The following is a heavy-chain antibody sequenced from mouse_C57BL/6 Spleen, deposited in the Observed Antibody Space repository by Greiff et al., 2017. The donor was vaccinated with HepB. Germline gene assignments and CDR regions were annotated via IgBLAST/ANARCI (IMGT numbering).Heavy chain of an antibody. D-gene: IGHD2-12*01. CDR3: ARGDDDYFDY. CDR2: INPYNGGT. V-gene: IGHV1-19*01. J-gene: IGHJ2*01. CDR1: GYTFTDYY. Sequence: VQLQQSGPVLVKPGASVKMSCKASGYTFTDYYMNWVKQSHGKSLEWIGVINPYNGGTSYNQKFKGKATLTVDKSSSTAYMELNSLTSEDSAVYYCARGDDDYFDYWGQGTTLTVSS.